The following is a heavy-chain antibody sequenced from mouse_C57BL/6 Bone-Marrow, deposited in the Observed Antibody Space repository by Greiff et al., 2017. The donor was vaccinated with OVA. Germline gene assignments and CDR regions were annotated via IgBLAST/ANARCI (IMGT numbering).Heavy chain of an antibody. V-gene: IGHV1-9*01. CDR3: ATFYYGSSSWYFDV. Sequence: QVQLQQSGAELMKPGASVKLSCKATGYTFTGYWIEWVKQRPGHGLEWIGEILPGSGSTNYNEKFKGKATFTADTYSNTAYMQLSSLTTEDSAIYYCATFYYGSSSWYFDVWGTGTTVTVSS. CDR2: ILPGSGST. J-gene: IGHJ1*03. D-gene: IGHD1-1*01. CDR1: GYTFTGYW.